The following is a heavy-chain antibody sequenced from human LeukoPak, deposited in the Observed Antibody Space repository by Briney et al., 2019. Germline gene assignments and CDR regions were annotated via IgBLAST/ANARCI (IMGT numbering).Heavy chain of an antibody. CDR2: SSPNSGGT. CDR1: GYTFTGYY. J-gene: IGHJ4*02. Sequence: ASVKVSYKASGYTFTGYYMHWVRQAPGRGLEWMGWSSPNSGGTNSAQKFQGRVTMTRDTSTSTVYMELSSLRAEDTAVYYCARPPPKAFSYDSSGYFPDYGGKETLVTVS. CDR3: ARPPPKAFSYDSSGYFPDY. D-gene: IGHD3-22*01. V-gene: IGHV1-2*02.